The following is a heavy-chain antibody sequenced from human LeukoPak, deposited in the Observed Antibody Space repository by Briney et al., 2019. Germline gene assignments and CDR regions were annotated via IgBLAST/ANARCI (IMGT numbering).Heavy chain of an antibody. J-gene: IGHJ4*02. CDR1: GFTFSSYG. CDR2: ISYDGSNK. Sequence: GRSLRLSCAASGFTFSSYGMHWVRQAPGKGLEWVAVISYDGSNKYYADSVEGRFTISRDNSKNTLYLQMNSPRAEDTAVYYCAKDPDYDSSSWLDYWGQGTLVAVSS. D-gene: IGHD6-13*01. V-gene: IGHV3-30*18. CDR3: AKDPDYDSSSWLDY.